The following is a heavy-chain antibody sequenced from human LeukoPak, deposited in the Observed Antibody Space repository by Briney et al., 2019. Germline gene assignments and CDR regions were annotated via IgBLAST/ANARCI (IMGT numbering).Heavy chain of an antibody. CDR2: IKQDGSEK. V-gene: IGHV3-7*01. CDR1: AFTFSSYW. CDR3: ARAGYYDFWSGYNDAFDI. J-gene: IGHJ3*02. D-gene: IGHD3-3*01. Sequence: GGSLRLSCAASAFTFSSYWMSWVRQAPGKGLEWVANIKQDGSEKYYVDSVKGRFTISRDNAKNSLYLQMNSLRAEDTAVYYCARAGYYDFWSGYNDAFDIWGQGTMVTVSS.